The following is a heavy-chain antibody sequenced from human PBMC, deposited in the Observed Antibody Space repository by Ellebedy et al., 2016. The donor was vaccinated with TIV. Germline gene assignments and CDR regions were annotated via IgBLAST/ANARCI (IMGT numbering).Heavy chain of an antibody. CDR3: ARGATYCGGDCYSYFDY. CDR2: IIPFLNIP. CDR1: GGTFNNFA. D-gene: IGHD2-21*02. V-gene: IGHV1-69*04. J-gene: IGHJ4*02. Sequence: AASVKVSCKASGGTFNNFAITWVRQAPGQGLEWMGRIIPFLNIPRYAQSFQGRVTITADKSTSTTYMEMSSLTSDDTAVYYCARGATYCGGDCYSYFDYWGQGTLVIVSS.